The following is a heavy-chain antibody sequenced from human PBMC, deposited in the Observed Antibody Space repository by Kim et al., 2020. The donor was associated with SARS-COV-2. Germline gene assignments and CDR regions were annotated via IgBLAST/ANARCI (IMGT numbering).Heavy chain of an antibody. Sequence: GGSLRLSCSASGFTFSSYAMNWVRQAPGKGLEYVSAISSNGGSTYYADSVKGRFTISRDNSKNTLYLQMSSLRAEDTAVYYCVKEYTVTTWTKRYYGMDVWGQGTTVTVSS. D-gene: IGHD4-17*01. V-gene: IGHV3-64D*06. CDR2: ISSNGGST. J-gene: IGHJ6*02. CDR1: GFTFSSYA. CDR3: VKEYTVTTWTKRYYGMDV.